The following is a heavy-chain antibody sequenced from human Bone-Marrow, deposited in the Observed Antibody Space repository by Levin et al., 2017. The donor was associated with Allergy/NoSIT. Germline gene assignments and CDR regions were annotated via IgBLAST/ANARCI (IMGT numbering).Heavy chain of an antibody. J-gene: IGHJ5*02. CDR3: ARQTYGSGSYHWFDH. D-gene: IGHD3-10*01. CDR2: IDPSDSYT. CDR1: GFTFTTYW. V-gene: IGHV5-10-1*01. Sequence: GGSLRLSCRTSGFTFTTYWISWLRQMPGKGLEWMGKIDPSDSYTNYNPSFQGHVTISADTSISTVYLQWSSLKASDTAIYYCARQTYGSGSYHWFDHWGQGTLVTVSA.